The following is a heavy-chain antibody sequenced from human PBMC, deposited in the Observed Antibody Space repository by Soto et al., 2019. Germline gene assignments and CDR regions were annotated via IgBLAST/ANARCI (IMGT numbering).Heavy chain of an antibody. Sequence: GASVKVSCKASGFTFTSSAVQWVRQARGQRLEWIGWIVVGSGNTNYAQKFQERVTITRDMSTSTAYMELSSLRSEDTAVYYCARGDWNDLIKSWFDPWGQGTLVTVSS. J-gene: IGHJ5*02. CDR3: ARGDWNDLIKSWFDP. D-gene: IGHD1-1*01. CDR2: IVVGSGNT. CDR1: GFTFTSSA. V-gene: IGHV1-58*01.